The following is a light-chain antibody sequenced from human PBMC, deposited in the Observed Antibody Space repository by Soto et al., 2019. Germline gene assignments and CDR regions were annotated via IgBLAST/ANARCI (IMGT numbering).Light chain of an antibody. J-gene: IGLJ2*01. CDR3: QAWDSATAV. V-gene: IGLV3-1*01. CDR2: QDT. Sequence: SYELTQPPSVAVSPGQTASITCSGDKLGNKYASWYQQSPGQSPALVIYQDTKRPSGIPERFSGSNSGNTATLTFSGTQSVDEGYYYCQAWDSATAVFGGGTKLTVL. CDR1: KLGNKY.